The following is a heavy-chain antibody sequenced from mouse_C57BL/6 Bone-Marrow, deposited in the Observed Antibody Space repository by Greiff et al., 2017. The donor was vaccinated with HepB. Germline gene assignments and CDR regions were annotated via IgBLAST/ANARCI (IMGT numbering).Heavy chain of an antibody. Sequence: EVQLQQSGAELVRPGASVKLSCTASGFNIKDDYMHWVKQRPEQGLEWIGWIDPENGDTEYASKFQGKATITADTSSNTAYLQLSSLTSEDTAVYYCTTPPYDEGDYWGQGTTLTVSS. CDR2: IDPENGDT. CDR3: TTPPYDEGDY. CDR1: GFNIKDDY. V-gene: IGHV14-4*01. J-gene: IGHJ2*01. D-gene: IGHD2-12*01.